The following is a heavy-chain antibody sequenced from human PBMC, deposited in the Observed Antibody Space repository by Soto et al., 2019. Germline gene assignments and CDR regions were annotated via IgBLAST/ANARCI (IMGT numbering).Heavy chain of an antibody. V-gene: IGHV3-30*18. D-gene: IGHD2-2*01. J-gene: IGHJ4*02. CDR2: ISYDGSNK. Sequence: QVQLVESGGGVVQPGRSLRLSCAASGFTFSSYGMHWVRQAPGKGLEWVAVISYDGSNKYYADSVKGRFTISRDNSKNTLYQQMNSLRAEDTAVYYCAKDRAAATYYLDSGGQGTLVAVSS. CDR1: GFTFSSYG. CDR3: AKDRAAATYYLDS.